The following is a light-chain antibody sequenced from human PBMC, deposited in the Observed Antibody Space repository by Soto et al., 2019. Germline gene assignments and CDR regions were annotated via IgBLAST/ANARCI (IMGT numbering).Light chain of an antibody. CDR3: CSHAGSSPVI. CDR1: SGDIGTYNL. J-gene: IGLJ2*01. CDR2: EGN. Sequence: QSALTQPASVSGSPGQSITISGTGTSGDIGTYNLVSWYQQHPGRAPKLIIFEGNKRPSGVSNRFSGSKSGNTASLTISGLKAEDEADYHCCSHAGSSPVICGGGTKLTVL. V-gene: IGLV2-23*01.